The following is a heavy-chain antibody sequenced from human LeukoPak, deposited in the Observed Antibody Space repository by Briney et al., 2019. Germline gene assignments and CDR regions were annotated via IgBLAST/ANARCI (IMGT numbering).Heavy chain of an antibody. J-gene: IGHJ4*02. V-gene: IGHV3-23*01. Sequence: PGGSLRLSCAASGFTFSSYAMSWVRQAPGKGLEWVSSISGSGSNTYYADSVKGRFTISRDNSKNTLYLQLSSLRVEDTALYFCAKGLYYDYSGTGDCWGQGTLVTVSS. CDR1: GFTFSSYA. CDR2: ISGSGSNT. CDR3: AKGLYYDYSGTGDC. D-gene: IGHD3-16*01.